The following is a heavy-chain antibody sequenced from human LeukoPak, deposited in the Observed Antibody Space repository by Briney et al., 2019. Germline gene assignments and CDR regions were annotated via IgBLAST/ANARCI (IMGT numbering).Heavy chain of an antibody. CDR3: ARVRKPNYDSSGYYSPYFDY. J-gene: IGHJ4*02. CDR2: ISYDGSNK. Sequence: GGSLRLSCAASGFTFSSYAMHWVRQAPGKGLEWVAVISYDGSNKYYADSVKGRFTISRDNSKNTLYLQMNSLRAEDTAVYYCARVRKPNYDSSGYYSPYFDYWGQGTLVTVSS. CDR1: GFTFSSYA. D-gene: IGHD3-22*01. V-gene: IGHV3-30-3*01.